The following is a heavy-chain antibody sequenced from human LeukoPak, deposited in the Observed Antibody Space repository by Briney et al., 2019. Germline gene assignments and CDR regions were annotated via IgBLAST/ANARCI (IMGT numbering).Heavy chain of an antibody. CDR1: GGAISSYY. CDR3: ARDDNLPSAFWSGSNWFDP. J-gene: IGHJ5*02. V-gene: IGHV4-4*07. CDR2: IYTSGST. D-gene: IGHD3-3*01. Sequence: SETLSLTCTVSGGAISSYYWSWIRQPAGKGLERIGRIYTSGSTNYNPSLKSRVTMSVDTSKNQFSLKLSSVTPADTAVYYFARDDNLPSAFWSGSNWFDPWGQGTLVTVSS.